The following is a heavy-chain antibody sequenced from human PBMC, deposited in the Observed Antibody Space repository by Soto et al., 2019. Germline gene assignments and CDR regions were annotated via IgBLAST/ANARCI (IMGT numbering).Heavy chain of an antibody. CDR1: GDSISSYS. Sequence: SETLSLTCTVSGDSISSYSWSWIRQPRGKGLEWIGNIYYSGSSNYNPSLKSRVTISVDTSKNLFSLKLRSVTAADTSVYHCARGGSMIRRRNFFAAWGQGVPVTVSS. CDR2: IYYSGSS. D-gene: IGHD3-22*01. V-gene: IGHV4-59*01. CDR3: ARGGSMIRRRNFFAA. J-gene: IGHJ5*02.